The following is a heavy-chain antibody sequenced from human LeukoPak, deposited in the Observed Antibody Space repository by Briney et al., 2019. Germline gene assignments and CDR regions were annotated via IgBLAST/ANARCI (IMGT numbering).Heavy chain of an antibody. J-gene: IGHJ4*02. CDR1: GGSISSYY. V-gene: IGHV4-59*12. D-gene: IGHD5-12*01. CDR3: ARDGNGRYDYPFDY. Sequence: TSETLSLTCTVSGGSISSYYWSWIRQPPGKGLEWIGYIYYSGSTFYNPSLKTRVTISLDTSKNQFSLKLSSVTAADTAVYYCARDGNGRYDYPFDYWGQGTLVTVSS. CDR2: IYYSGST.